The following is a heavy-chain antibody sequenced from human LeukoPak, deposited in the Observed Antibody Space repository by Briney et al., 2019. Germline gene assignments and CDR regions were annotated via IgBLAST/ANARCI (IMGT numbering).Heavy chain of an antibody. D-gene: IGHD1-20*01. CDR3: ARDRGNNWNQLTLDY. CDR1: GGTFSSYA. V-gene: IGHV1-69*05. J-gene: IGHJ4*02. CDR2: IIPIFGTA. Sequence: ASVKVSCKASGGTFSSYAISWVRQAPGQGLEWMGGIIPIFGTANYAQKFQGRVTITTDESTSTAYMELSSLRSEDTAVYYCARDRGNNWNQLTLDYWGQGTLVTVSS.